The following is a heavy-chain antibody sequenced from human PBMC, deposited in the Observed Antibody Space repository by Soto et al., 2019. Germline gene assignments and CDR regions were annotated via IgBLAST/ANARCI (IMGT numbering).Heavy chain of an antibody. Sequence: QLQLQESGPRLVKPSETLSLTCTVSGGSISSSSYYWGWIRQPPGKGLEWIGSIYYSGSTYYNPSLKSRVTISVDTSKNQFSLKLSSVTAADTAVYYCARRHQYAFKFDPWGQGTLVTVSS. CDR1: GGSISSSSYY. D-gene: IGHD2-2*01. J-gene: IGHJ5*02. CDR2: IYYSGST. V-gene: IGHV4-39*01. CDR3: ARRHQYAFKFDP.